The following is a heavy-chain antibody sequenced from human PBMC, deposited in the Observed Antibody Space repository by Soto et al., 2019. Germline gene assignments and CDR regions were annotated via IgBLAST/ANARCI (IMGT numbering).Heavy chain of an antibody. Sequence: SVKVSCKASGDSFSSLSLNWVRQAPGQGLEWVGGIIPVVGTGTYAQKFQDRVTITADKSTSTVYMELTSLRSEDTAVYYCARDGGPDKLLSYRMDVWGQGTAVTVSS. V-gene: IGHV1-69*06. CDR2: IIPVVGTG. CDR3: ARDGGPDKLLSYRMDV. D-gene: IGHD3-16*01. CDR1: GDSFSSLS. J-gene: IGHJ6*02.